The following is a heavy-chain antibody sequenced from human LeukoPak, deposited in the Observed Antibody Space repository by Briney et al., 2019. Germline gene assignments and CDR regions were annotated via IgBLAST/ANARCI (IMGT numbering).Heavy chain of an antibody. V-gene: IGHV3-23*01. D-gene: IGHD3-10*01. CDR3: AREASSYWYFDL. Sequence: PGGSLRLSCAASGFTFSTYAMSWVRQAPGKGLEWVSAISASGGSTYYADSVKGRFTFSRDNSKNTLYLQMNSLRADDTALYYCAREASSYWYFDLWGHGTLVTVSS. CDR2: ISASGGST. CDR1: GFTFSTYA. J-gene: IGHJ2*01.